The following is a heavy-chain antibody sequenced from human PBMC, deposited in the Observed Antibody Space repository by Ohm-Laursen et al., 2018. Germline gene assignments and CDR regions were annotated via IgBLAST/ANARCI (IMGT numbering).Heavy chain of an antibody. CDR2: ISWNSGSI. D-gene: IGHD6-19*01. J-gene: IGHJ4*02. Sequence: SLRLSCAASGFTFDDYAMNWVRQSPGKGLEWVSDISWNSGSIGYADSVKGRFTISRDNAKNTLYLQMNSLRVEDTAVYYCARFLVAGPDYWGQGTLVTVSS. V-gene: IGHV3-9*01. CDR1: GFTFDDYA. CDR3: ARFLVAGPDY.